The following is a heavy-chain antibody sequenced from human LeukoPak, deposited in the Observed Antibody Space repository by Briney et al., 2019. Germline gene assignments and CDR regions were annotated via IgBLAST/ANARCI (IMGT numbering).Heavy chain of an antibody. Sequence: PGGSLRLSCAASGFTFSSYGMHWVRQAPGKGVEWVAVISYDGSNKYYADSVKGRFTISRDNSKNTLYQQMNSLRAEDTAVYYCAKSGYDYVGGFDYWGQGTLVTVSS. D-gene: IGHD5-12*01. V-gene: IGHV3-30*18. CDR1: GFTFSSYG. CDR3: AKSGYDYVGGFDY. J-gene: IGHJ4*02. CDR2: ISYDGSNK.